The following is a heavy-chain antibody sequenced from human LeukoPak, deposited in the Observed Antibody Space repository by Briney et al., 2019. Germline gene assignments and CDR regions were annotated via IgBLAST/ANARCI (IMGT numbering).Heavy chain of an antibody. Sequence: GGSLRLSCAASGFTVSSNYMSWVRQAPGKGLEWVSVIYSGGSTYYADSVKGRFTISRDNSKNTLYLQMNSLRAEDTAVYYCARGGPAYSSSPFDDWGQGTLVTVSA. CDR2: IYSGGST. V-gene: IGHV3-66*01. CDR1: GFTVSSNY. CDR3: ARGGPAYSSSPFDD. J-gene: IGHJ4*02. D-gene: IGHD6-6*01.